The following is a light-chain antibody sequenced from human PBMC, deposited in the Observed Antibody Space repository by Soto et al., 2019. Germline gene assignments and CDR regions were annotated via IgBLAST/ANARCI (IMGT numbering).Light chain of an antibody. CDR3: GTWDSSLSAVV. CDR1: SSNIGTNY. CDR2: DNN. Sequence: QSVLTQPPSVSAAPGQRGTISCSGSSSNIGTNYVSWYQQLPGTAPKLLLYDNNKRPSGIPDRFSGSKSGTSATLGITGRQTGDEADYYCGTWDSSLSAVVFGGGTKVTVL. V-gene: IGLV1-51*01. J-gene: IGLJ2*01.